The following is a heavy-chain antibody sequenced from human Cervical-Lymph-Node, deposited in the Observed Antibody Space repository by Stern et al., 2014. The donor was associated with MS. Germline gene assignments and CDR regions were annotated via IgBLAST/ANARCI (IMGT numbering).Heavy chain of an antibody. J-gene: IGHJ4*02. Sequence: VQLEESGPEVKKPGSSVNVSCTASGGSFIHYAITWVRQAPGQGPEWMGDISPMFSTSNYAQKFQGRVTITADKSTTTAYMEINSLTSEDTAVYYCAGPRYAFWGQGTLVIVSS. V-gene: IGHV1-69*06. D-gene: IGHD2-2*01. CDR3: AGPRYAF. CDR1: GGSFIHYA. CDR2: ISPMFSTS.